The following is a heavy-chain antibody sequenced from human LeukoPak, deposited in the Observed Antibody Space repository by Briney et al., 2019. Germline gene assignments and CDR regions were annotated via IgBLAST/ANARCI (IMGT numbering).Heavy chain of an antibody. CDR2: IYPGDSDT. D-gene: IGHD4-23*01. J-gene: IGHJ3*02. V-gene: IGHV5-51*01. CDR3: ARTPTVATYWDSFDI. Sequence: GESLKISCKGSGYSFTNYWIGWVRQIPGKRLERMRIIYPGDSDTRYSPSFQGQVTISAHKSISTAYLQWSSLKASDAAMYYCARTPTVATYWDSFDIWGQGTMVTVSS. CDR1: GYSFTNYW.